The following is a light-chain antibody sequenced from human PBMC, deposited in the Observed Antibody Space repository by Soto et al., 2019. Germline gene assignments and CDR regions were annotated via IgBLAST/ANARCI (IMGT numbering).Light chain of an antibody. J-gene: IGKJ5*01. Sequence: EIVLTQSPATLSLSPGERATLSCRASQSVSSYLAWYQQKPGQAPRLLIYDASNRATGIPARFSGSGSGTDFTLTISSLEPEDFALYYCQQRSNWPTFGQGTRLEMK. CDR3: QQRSNWPT. V-gene: IGKV3-11*01. CDR2: DAS. CDR1: QSVSSY.